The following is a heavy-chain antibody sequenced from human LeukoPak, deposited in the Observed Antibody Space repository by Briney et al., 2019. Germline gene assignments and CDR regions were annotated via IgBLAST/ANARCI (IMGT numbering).Heavy chain of an antibody. CDR2: IYTSGST. D-gene: IGHD4-11*01. V-gene: IGHV4-4*07. J-gene: IGHJ3*02. CDR1: GGSISSYY. Sequence: SETLSFTCTVSGGSISSYYWSWIRQPAGKGLEWIGRIYTSGSTNYNPSLKSRVTMSVDTSKNQFSLKLSSVTAADTAVYYCARAPVNDYSNYMDAFDIWGQGTMVTVSS. CDR3: ARAPVNDYSNYMDAFDI.